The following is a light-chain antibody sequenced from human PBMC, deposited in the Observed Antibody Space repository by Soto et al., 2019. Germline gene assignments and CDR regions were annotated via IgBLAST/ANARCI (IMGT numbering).Light chain of an antibody. V-gene: IGLV1-51*01. CDR2: DNN. Sequence: QSVLTQPPSVSAAPGQKVTISCSGSSSNIGNNYVSWYQQLPGTAPTLLIYDNNKRPPGIPDRFSGSKSGTSATLGITGLQTGDEADYYCGTWDSSLSAYVFGTGTKVTVL. CDR3: GTWDSSLSAYV. CDR1: SSNIGNNY. J-gene: IGLJ1*01.